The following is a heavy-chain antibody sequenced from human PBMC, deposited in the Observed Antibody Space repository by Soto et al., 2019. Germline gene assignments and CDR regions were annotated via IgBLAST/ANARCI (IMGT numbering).Heavy chain of an antibody. D-gene: IGHD6-19*01. J-gene: IGHJ4*02. CDR1: GFTFSSYA. Sequence: GGSLRLSCAASGFTFSSYAMSWVRQAPGKGLEWVSAISGSGGSTYYADSVKGRFTISRDNSKNTLYLQMNSLRAEDTAVYYCAKDLWGAVAATYYFDYWGQGTLVTVSS. CDR2: ISGSGGST. V-gene: IGHV3-23*01. CDR3: AKDLWGAVAATYYFDY.